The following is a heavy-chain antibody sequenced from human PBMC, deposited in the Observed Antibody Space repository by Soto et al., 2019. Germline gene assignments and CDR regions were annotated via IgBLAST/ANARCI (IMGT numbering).Heavy chain of an antibody. D-gene: IGHD6-19*01. J-gene: IGHJ4*02. CDR2: IYYSGST. CDR3: ARPHGYSSGSGDFDY. V-gene: IGHV4-39*01. CDR1: GGSISSSSYY. Sequence: SETLSLTCTVSGGSISSSSYYWGWIRQPPGKGLEWIGSIYYSGSTYYNPSLKSRVTISIDTSKNQFSLKLSSVTAADTAVYYCARPHGYSSGSGDFDYWGQGTLVTVSS.